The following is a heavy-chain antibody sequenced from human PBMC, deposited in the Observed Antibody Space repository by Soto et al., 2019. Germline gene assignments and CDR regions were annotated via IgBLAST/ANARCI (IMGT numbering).Heavy chain of an antibody. CDR3: ARDPSFYGDYWFDP. Sequence: LSLTCTVSGGSIIGYYWSWIRQPPGKGLEWIGYIYYSGSTNYNPSLKSRVTISVDTSKNQFSLKLSSVTAADTAVYYCARDPSFYGDYWFDPWGQGTLVTVSS. J-gene: IGHJ5*02. CDR2: IYYSGST. D-gene: IGHD4-17*01. CDR1: GGSIIGYY. V-gene: IGHV4-59*01.